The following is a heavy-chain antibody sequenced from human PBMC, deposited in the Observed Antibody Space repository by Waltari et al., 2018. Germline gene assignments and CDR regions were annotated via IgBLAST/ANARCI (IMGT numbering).Heavy chain of an antibody. CDR2: VGPKDGET. CDR3: SRSGSDDWFDP. Sequence: VQLVQSGAEVTTPGSSVKVTCTASGVSVSTYPITWVKKTPGQGLEWMGRVGPKDGETIYAEKFQDRVTISADTSTDTVYMIMNGLRFDDTALYFCSRSGSDDWFDPWGRGTPVTVVS. V-gene: IGHV1-69-2*01. J-gene: IGHJ5*02. D-gene: IGHD2-15*01. CDR1: GVSVSTYP.